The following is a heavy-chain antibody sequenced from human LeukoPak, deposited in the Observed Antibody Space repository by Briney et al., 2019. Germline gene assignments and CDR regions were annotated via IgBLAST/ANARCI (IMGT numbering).Heavy chain of an antibody. D-gene: IGHD3-10*01. CDR1: GFTLSDYG. Sequence: GGSLRLSCAASGFTLSDYGMHRGRQAPEKGLGGGAFIRYEGNDKYYADSVKGRFTISRDDSKNILYLQMDSLRVGDTAVYYCAKDLLRDRWFGESWGQGTLVTVSS. CDR2: IRYEGNDK. CDR3: AKDLLRDRWFGES. J-gene: IGHJ5*02. V-gene: IGHV3-30*02.